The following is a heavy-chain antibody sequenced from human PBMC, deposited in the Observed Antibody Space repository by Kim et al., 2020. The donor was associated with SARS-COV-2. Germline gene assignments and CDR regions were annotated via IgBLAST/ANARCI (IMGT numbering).Heavy chain of an antibody. J-gene: IGHJ4*02. D-gene: IGHD2-15*01. CDR1: GFTFSSYG. CDR2: ISYDGSNK. Sequence: GGSLRLSCAASGFTFSSYGMHWVRQAPGKGLEWVAVISYDGSNKYYADSVKGRFTISRDNSKNTLYLQMNSLRAEDTAVYYCEMGSGYWGQGTLVTVSS. V-gene: IGHV3-30*03. CDR3: EMGSGY.